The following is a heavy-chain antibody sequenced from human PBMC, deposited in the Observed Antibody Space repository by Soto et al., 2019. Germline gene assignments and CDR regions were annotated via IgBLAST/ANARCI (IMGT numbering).Heavy chain of an antibody. CDR1: GYTFSRYG. J-gene: IGHJ1*01. CDR3: ASDPEDITEPATDFRH. Sequence: QVQLVQSGAEVKKPGASVKVSCKTSGYTFSRYGISWVRQAPGQELEWLGWISPYNGHRNYAQNLQGRVTMTIDTSTSTADMQLRSLTSYDTAVYYCASDPEDITEPATDFRHWGQGALVTVSS. CDR2: ISPYNGHR. V-gene: IGHV1-18*04. D-gene: IGHD2-15*01.